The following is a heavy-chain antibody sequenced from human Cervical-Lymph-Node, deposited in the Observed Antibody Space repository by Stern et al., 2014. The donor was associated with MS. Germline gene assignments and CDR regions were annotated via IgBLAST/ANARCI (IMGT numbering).Heavy chain of an antibody. J-gene: IGHJ5*02. Sequence: EVQLVESGGGLVRPGASLRLSCAASGFTFSNYALTWVRQGPGKGLEWVASISDTSSYIYYAVSVKGRFTISRDNAKGSLYLQMNSLRAEDTAVYFCVRSGLQGYTFGYDWFDPWGQGTLVTVSS. D-gene: IGHD5-18*01. CDR3: VRSGLQGYTFGYDWFDP. CDR1: GFTFSNYA. CDR2: ISDTSSYI. V-gene: IGHV3-21*01.